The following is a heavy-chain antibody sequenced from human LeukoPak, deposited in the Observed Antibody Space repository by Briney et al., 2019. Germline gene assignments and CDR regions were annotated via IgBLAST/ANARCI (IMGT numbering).Heavy chain of an antibody. D-gene: IGHD4-11*01. Sequence: PSETLSLTCTVSGGSISSSSYYWGWIRQPPGKGLEWIGSIYYSGSTYYNPSLKSRVTISVDTSKNQFSLKLSSVTAADTAVYYCARHYITVTTPFDYWGQGTLVTVSS. CDR3: ARHYITVTTPFDY. CDR2: IYYSGST. CDR1: GGSISSSSYY. V-gene: IGHV4-39*01. J-gene: IGHJ4*02.